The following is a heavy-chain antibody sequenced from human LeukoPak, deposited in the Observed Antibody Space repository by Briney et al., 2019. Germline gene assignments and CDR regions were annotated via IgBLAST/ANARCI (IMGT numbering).Heavy chain of an antibody. CDR2: ISYDGSNK. CDR3: ARAKVGAFDI. J-gene: IGHJ3*02. Sequence: PGGSLRLACAASGFTFSNCGVHWVRQAPGKGLEWVAVISYDGSNKYYADSVKGRFTISRDHSNNTLYLQMNSLRAEDTAVYYCARAKVGAFDIWGQGTMVTVSS. V-gene: IGHV3-30*03. D-gene: IGHD1-26*01. CDR1: GFTFSNCG.